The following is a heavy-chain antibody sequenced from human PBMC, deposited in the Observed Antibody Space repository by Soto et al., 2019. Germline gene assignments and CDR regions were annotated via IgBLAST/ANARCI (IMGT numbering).Heavy chain of an antibody. V-gene: IGHV4-4*02. CDR3: ARAALGVSSWPFDY. CDR2: IYHSGST. J-gene: IGHJ4*02. D-gene: IGHD6-13*01. Sequence: QVQLQESGPGLVKPSGTLSLTCAVSGGSISSSNWWSWVRQPPGEGLQWIGEIYHSGSTNYNPTLPSRCTISVDKSTNQFSLRLRSVTSADTAVYYCARAALGVSSWPFDYWGQGTLVTVSS. CDR1: GGSISSSNW.